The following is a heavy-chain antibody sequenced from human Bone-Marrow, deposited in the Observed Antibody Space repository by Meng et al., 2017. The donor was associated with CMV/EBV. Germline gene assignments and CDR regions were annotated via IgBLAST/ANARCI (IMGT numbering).Heavy chain of an antibody. Sequence: GSLRLSCTVSGGSISSSSYYWGWIRQPPGKGLEWIGSIYYSGSTYYNPSLKSRVTISVDTSKNQFSLKLSSVTAADTAVYYCARDLLGVVGVWDVSGQGTTVTVSS. CDR3: ARDLLGVVGVWDV. CDR2: IYYSGST. V-gene: IGHV4-39*07. CDR1: GGSISSSSYY. D-gene: IGHD3-10*01. J-gene: IGHJ6*02.